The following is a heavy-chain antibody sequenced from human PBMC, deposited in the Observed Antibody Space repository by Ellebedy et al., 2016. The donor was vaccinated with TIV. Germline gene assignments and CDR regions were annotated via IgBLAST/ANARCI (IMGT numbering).Heavy chain of an antibody. D-gene: IGHD2-2*01. V-gene: IGHV3-9*01. CDR3: AKDIAVVVSDAFDI. Sequence: SLKISXAASGFTFDDYAMHWVRQAPGKGLEWVSGISWNSGSIGYADSVKGRFTISRDNAKNSLYLQMNSLRAEDTALYYCAKDIAVVVSDAFDIWGQGTMVTVSS. CDR1: GFTFDDYA. J-gene: IGHJ3*02. CDR2: ISWNSGSI.